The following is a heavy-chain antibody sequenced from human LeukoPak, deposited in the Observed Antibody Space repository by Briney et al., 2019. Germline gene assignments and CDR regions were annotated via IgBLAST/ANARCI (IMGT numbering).Heavy chain of an antibody. CDR1: GGSFSGYY. CDR2: INHSGST. Sequence: PSETLSLTCAVYGGSFSGYYWSWIRQPPGKGLEWIGEINHSGSTNYNPSLKSRVTISVDTSKNQFSLKLSSVTAADTAVYYCARDSWAAGIVYWGQGTLVTVSS. CDR3: ARDSWAAGIVY. V-gene: IGHV4-34*01. J-gene: IGHJ4*02. D-gene: IGHD6-13*01.